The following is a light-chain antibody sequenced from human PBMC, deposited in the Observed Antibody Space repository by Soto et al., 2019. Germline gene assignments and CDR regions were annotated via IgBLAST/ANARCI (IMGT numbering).Light chain of an antibody. V-gene: IGLV1-40*01. CDR2: GNS. CDR1: SSNIGAGYD. Sequence: QSVLTQPPSVSGAPGQRVTISCTGSSSNIGAGYDVHWYQQLPGTAPKLLIYGNSNRPSGVPDRFSGSKYATSASLAITGLQAEDEADYYCQSSDSSMSGHVVFGGGTQLTVL. CDR3: QSSDSSMSGHVV. J-gene: IGLJ2*01.